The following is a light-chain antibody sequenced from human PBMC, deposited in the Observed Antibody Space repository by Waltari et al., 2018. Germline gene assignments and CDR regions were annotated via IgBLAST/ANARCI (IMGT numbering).Light chain of an antibody. V-gene: IGKV3-11*01. CDR3: QQRSNWPPLT. Sequence: EVVLTQSPATLPASPGERAPLPCRASQSVSNFLAWYQQKPGQAPRLIIYEASKRATGIPARFSGSGSGTDFTLTISSLEPEDFAVYYCQQRSNWPPLTFGGGTKVEIK. CDR1: QSVSNF. J-gene: IGKJ4*01. CDR2: EAS.